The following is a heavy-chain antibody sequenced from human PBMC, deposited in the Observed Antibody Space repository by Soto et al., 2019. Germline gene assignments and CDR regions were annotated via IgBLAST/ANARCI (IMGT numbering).Heavy chain of an antibody. CDR1: GGTFSSLD. CDR2: IIPISETT. CDR3: ARALLSHSYDSGGYDSYFHAMDV. D-gene: IGHD3-22*01. V-gene: IGHV1-69*06. Sequence: QVQLVQSGAEVKKPGSSVKVSCKASGGTFSSLDINWVRQAPGQGLEWMGGIIPISETTNYAQIFQGRVSIVADISTSTAYMALSRLRSEDTAVYYCARALLSHSYDSGGYDSYFHAMDVWGQGTPVTVSS. J-gene: IGHJ6*02.